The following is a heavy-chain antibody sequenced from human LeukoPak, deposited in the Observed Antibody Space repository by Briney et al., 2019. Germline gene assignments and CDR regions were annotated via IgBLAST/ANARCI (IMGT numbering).Heavy chain of an antibody. V-gene: IGHV1-69*02. Sequence: GAPVKLSCKASGGTFSSYTISWVRQAPGQGLEWMGRIIPILGIANYAQKFQGRVTITADKSTSTAYMELSSLRSEDTAVYYCARAGLDGYNFDYWGQGTLVTVSS. J-gene: IGHJ4*02. D-gene: IGHD5-24*01. CDR3: ARAGLDGYNFDY. CDR1: GGTFSSYT. CDR2: IIPILGIA.